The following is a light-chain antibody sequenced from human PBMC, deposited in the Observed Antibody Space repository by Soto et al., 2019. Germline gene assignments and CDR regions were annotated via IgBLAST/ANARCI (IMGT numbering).Light chain of an antibody. V-gene: IGKV3-15*01. CDR3: QQYDKYPRT. CDR1: QSLTSN. Sequence: EIVSAQSPSTLSVAPRYMFTRAGAANQSLTSNFASYQHQTAQPPPLLLNGASASATGIPATFSGGGSGAEYTPPISSLQSEDFAAYYCQQYDKYPRTFGQGTKVDIK. CDR2: GAS. J-gene: IGKJ1*01.